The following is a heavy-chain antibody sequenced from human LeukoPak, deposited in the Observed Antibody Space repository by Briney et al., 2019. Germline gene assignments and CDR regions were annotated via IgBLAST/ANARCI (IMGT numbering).Heavy chain of an antibody. J-gene: IGHJ4*02. D-gene: IGHD3-10*01. Sequence: SETLSLTCTVSGGPISSYYWSWIRQPPGKGLEWIGYIYYSGSTNYNPSLKSRVTISVDTSKNQFSLKLSSVTAADTAVYYCAGEYGSGSYYQTWGQGTLVTVSS. V-gene: IGHV4-59*01. CDR3: AGEYGSGSYYQT. CDR2: IYYSGST. CDR1: GGPISSYY.